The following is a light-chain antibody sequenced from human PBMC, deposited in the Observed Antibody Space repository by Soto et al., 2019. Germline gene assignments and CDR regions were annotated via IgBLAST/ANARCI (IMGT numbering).Light chain of an antibody. V-gene: IGKV1-33*01. J-gene: IGKJ2*01. Sequence: DIQMTQSPSFLSASVGDRVTITCQASQDITNYLNWYQQKPGKAPKLLIYHASNLETGVPSRFSGGGSGTDFTFTISRLQPEDTATYYCQQYDNLPRTFGQGTKLKIK. CDR3: QQYDNLPRT. CDR1: QDITNY. CDR2: HAS.